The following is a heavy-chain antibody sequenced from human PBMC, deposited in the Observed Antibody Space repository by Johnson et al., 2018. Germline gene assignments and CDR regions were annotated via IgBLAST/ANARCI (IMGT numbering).Heavy chain of an antibody. D-gene: IGHD1-26*01. CDR3: ARGSKPRGTVQFDL. CDR2: MNPNTGNT. Sequence: QVQLVQSGAEVKKPGASVKVSCKASGYTFTSYDINWVRQATGQGLQWVGWMNPNTGNTGYAQKFQGRVTLTRSTSISTAYLELTSLRSEDTAVYYCARGSKPRGTVQFDLLGQGTLVIVSS. V-gene: IGHV1-8*01. J-gene: IGHJ4*02. CDR1: GYTFTSYD.